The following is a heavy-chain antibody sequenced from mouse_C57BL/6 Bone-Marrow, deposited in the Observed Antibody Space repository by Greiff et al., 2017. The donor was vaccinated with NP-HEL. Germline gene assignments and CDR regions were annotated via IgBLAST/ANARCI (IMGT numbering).Heavy chain of an antibody. CDR1: GFTFSSYA. CDR2: ISDGGSYT. J-gene: IGHJ2*01. Sequence: EVQLVESGGGLVKPGGSLKLSCAASGFTFSSYAMSWVRQTPEKRLEWVATISDGGSYTYYPDNVKGRFTISRDNAKNNLDLQMSHLKSEDTAMDYCARDRSNYGFDYWGQGTTLTVSS. V-gene: IGHV5-4*01. D-gene: IGHD2-5*01. CDR3: ARDRSNYGFDY.